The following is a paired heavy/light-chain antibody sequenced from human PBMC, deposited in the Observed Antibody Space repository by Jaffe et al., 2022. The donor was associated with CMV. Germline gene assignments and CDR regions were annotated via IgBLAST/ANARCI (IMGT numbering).Light chain of an antibody. CDR1: QDIRNW. CDR2: GAH. Sequence: DTQMTQSPSSVSASVGDRVIITCRASQDIRNWLAWYQQKPGRAPKLLIYGAHNLQTGVPSRFSGSGFGTDFTLTINSLQPEDFATYYCQQANTFPLTFGGGTTVDMK. J-gene: IGKJ4*01. V-gene: IGKV1-12*01. CDR3: QQANTFPLT.
Heavy chain of an antibody. V-gene: IGHV3-23*01. CDR1: GFTFSSYA. J-gene: IGHJ4*02. CDR2: IRGRGTVT. Sequence: EVQLLQSGGGLVQPGGSLRLSCAASGFTFSSYAMSWVRQAPGKGLEWVSTIRGRGTVTSYADSVKGRFTISRDNSRETLSLEMSGLTVEDTAVYYCARRLVAAAGKDFWGQGVLVTVSS. D-gene: IGHD6-13*01. CDR3: ARRLVAAAGKDF.